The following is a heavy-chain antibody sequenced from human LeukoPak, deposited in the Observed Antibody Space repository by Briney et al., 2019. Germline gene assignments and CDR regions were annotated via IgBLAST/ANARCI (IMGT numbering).Heavy chain of an antibody. CDR2: ISYDGSNK. CDR1: GFTFSSYA. V-gene: IGHV3-30*04. J-gene: IGHJ3*02. Sequence: GGSLRLSCAASGFTFSSYAMHWVRQAPGKGLEWVAVISYDGSNKYYADSVKGRFTISRDNSKNTLYLQMNSLRAEDTAVYYCAKTYSRTGVEDAFDIWGQGTMVTVSS. D-gene: IGHD1-14*01. CDR3: AKTYSRTGVEDAFDI.